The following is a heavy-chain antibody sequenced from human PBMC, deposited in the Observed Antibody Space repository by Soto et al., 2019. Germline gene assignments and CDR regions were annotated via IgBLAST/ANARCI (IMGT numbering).Heavy chain of an antibody. Sequence: PSETLSLTCAVYGGSFSGYYWSWIRQPPGKGLEWIGEINHSGSTNYNPSLKSRVTISVDTSKNQFSLKLSSVTAADTAVYYCARGGISSRWNGGRWFDPWGQGTLVTVSS. D-gene: IGHD6-13*01. V-gene: IGHV4-34*01. J-gene: IGHJ5*02. CDR3: ARGGISSRWNGGRWFDP. CDR1: GGSFSGYY. CDR2: INHSGST.